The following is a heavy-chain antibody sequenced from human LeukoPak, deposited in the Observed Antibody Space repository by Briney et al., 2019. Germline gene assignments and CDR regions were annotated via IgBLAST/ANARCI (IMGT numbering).Heavy chain of an antibody. CDR2: CDSDGSGT. V-gene: IGHV3-74*01. CDR3: ATSSVWGGAFNI. CDR1: GFTFSIYW. J-gene: IGHJ3*02. Sequence: GGSLRLSCAASGFTFSIYWMYWVRQAPGKGLMWVSRCDSDGSGTTYVDSVKGRFTVSSDNAKSTLYLQMSSLRAEDTAVYYCATSSVWGGAFNIWGQGTMVTVSS. D-gene: IGHD3-16*01.